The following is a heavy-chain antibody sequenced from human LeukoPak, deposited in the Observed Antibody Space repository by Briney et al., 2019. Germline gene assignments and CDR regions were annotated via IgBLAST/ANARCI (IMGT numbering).Heavy chain of an antibody. CDR2: MNPNSGNT. D-gene: IGHD6-13*01. CDR3: ARPIAAAGTSYNWFDP. V-gene: IGHV1-8*01. Sequence: ASVKVSCKASGYTFTSYGISWVRQATGQGLEWMGWMNPNSGNTGYAQKFQGRVTMTRNTSISTAYMELSSLRSEDTAVYYCARPIAAAGTSYNWFDPWGQGTLVTVSS. CDR1: GYTFTSYG. J-gene: IGHJ5*02.